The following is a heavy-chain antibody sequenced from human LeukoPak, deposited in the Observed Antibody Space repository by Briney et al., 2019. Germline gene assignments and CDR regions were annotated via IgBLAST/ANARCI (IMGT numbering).Heavy chain of an antibody. CDR3: ASSSDIVVVPAAIGY. Sequence: ASVKVSCKASGYTFTSYYMHWVRQAPGQGLEWMGIINPSGGSTSYAQKFQGSVTMTRDTSTSTVYMELSSLRSEDTAVYYCASSSDIVVVPAAIGYWGQGTLVTVSS. D-gene: IGHD2-2*01. J-gene: IGHJ4*02. CDR2: INPSGGST. V-gene: IGHV1-46*03. CDR1: GYTFTSYY.